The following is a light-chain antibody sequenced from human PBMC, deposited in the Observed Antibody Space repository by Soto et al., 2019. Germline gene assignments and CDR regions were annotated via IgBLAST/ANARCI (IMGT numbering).Light chain of an antibody. V-gene: IGLV2-8*01. CDR3: LSHSGSSNV. CDR1: SRDVGASDY. J-gene: IGLJ1*01. Sequence: QSVLTQPPSASGSPGQSVAISCTGTSRDVGASDYVSWYQQHSGKAPKLLLYEVNKRPSGVPDRFSGYKSGNTASLTVSALQADDEADYYCLSHSGSSNVLGTGTKLTVL. CDR2: EVN.